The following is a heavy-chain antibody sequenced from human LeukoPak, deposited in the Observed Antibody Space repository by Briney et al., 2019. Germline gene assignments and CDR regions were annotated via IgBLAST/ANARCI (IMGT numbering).Heavy chain of an antibody. CDR2: IYSGGST. Sequence: GGSLRLSCAASGFTVSSNYMSWVRQAPGKGLEWVSVIYSGGSTYYADSVKGRFTISRDNSKNTLYLQMNSLRAEDTAVYYCARGFRAGTVAFDYWGQGTLVTVSS. D-gene: IGHD6-19*01. CDR1: GFTVSSNY. V-gene: IGHV3-53*01. CDR3: ARGFRAGTVAFDY. J-gene: IGHJ4*02.